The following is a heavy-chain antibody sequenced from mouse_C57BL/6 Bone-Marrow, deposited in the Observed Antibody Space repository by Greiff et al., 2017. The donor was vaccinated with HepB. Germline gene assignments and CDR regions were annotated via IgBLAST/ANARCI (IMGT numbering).Heavy chain of an antibody. J-gene: IGHJ3*01. D-gene: IGHD1-1*01. Sequence: EVKLVESGGGLVQPKGSLKLSCAASGFTFNTYAMHWVRQAPGKGLEWVARIRSKSSNYATYYADSVKHRFTISRDDSQSMLYLQMNNLKTEDTAMYYCVREGFNYGSSWFAYWGQGTLVTVSA. CDR2: IRSKSSNYAT. CDR1: GFTFNTYA. V-gene: IGHV10-3*01. CDR3: VREGFNYGSSWFAY.